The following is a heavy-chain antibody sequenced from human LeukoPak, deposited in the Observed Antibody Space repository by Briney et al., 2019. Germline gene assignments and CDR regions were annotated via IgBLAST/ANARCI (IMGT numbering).Heavy chain of an antibody. CDR3: ASMVRGVTSFDY. V-gene: IGHV1-46*01. CDR1: GYTFTNNY. Sequence: ASVKGSCKASGYTFTNNYMHWVRQAPGQGLEWMGIINPSGDNTWYAQKFQGRVTMTRDTSISTAYMELSRLRSDDTAVYYCASMVRGVTSFDYWGQGTLVTVSS. CDR2: INPSGDNT. J-gene: IGHJ4*02. D-gene: IGHD3-10*01.